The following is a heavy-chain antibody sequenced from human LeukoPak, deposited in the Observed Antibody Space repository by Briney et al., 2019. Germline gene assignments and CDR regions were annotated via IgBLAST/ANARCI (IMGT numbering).Heavy chain of an antibody. D-gene: IGHD1-26*01. CDR2: ISSSSSYI. CDR3: AREGRVGARSYYMDV. J-gene: IGHJ6*03. Sequence: GGSLRLYCAASGFTFSSYSMNWVRQAPGKGLEWVSSISSSSSYIYYADSVKGRFTISRDNAKNSLYLQMNSLRAEDTAEYYCAREGRVGARSYYMDVWGKGTTVTVSS. V-gene: IGHV3-21*01. CDR1: GFTFSSYS.